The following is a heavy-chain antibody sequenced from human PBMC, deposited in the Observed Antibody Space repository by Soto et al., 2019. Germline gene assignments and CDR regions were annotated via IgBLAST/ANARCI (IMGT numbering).Heavy chain of an antibody. Sequence: VSGPTLVNPTQTLTLTCIFSGFSLRTSGVGVGWIRQPPGKALEWLGVIYWNDDKRYSPSLKSRLTITKDTSKNQVVLTMTNMDPVNTATYYCAKSRSSGWYGWCDPGGQGTLVTVS. CDR3: AKSRSSGWYGWCDP. J-gene: IGHJ5*02. CDR1: GFSLRTSGVG. D-gene: IGHD6-19*01. CDR2: IYWNDDK. V-gene: IGHV2-5*01.